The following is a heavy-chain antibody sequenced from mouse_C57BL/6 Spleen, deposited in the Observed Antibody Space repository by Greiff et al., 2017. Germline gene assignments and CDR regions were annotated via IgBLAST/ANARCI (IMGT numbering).Heavy chain of an antibody. D-gene: IGHD3-3*01. CDR2: ISSGGSYT. V-gene: IGHV5-6*01. J-gene: IGHJ3*01. CDR3: ARHGEGLFAY. CDR1: GFTFSSYG. Sequence: EVKLQESGGDLVKPGGSLKLSCAASGFTFSSYGMSWVRQTPDKRLVWVATISSGGSYTYYPDSVKGRFTISRDNAKNTLYLQMSSLKSEDTAMYYCARHGEGLFAYWGQGTLVTVSA.